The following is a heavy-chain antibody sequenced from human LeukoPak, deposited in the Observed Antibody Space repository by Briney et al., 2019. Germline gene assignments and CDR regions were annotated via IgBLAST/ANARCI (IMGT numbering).Heavy chain of an antibody. Sequence: GGSLRLSCAASGFTFSSYWMHWVRQAPGKGLVWVSRINSDGSSTSYADSVKGRFTISRDNAKNTLYLQMNSLRAEDTAVDYCAPQFSRGLYYFDYWGQGTLVTVSS. CDR1: GFTFSSYW. J-gene: IGHJ4*02. V-gene: IGHV3-74*01. D-gene: IGHD6-19*01. CDR3: APQFSRGLYYFDY. CDR2: INSDGSST.